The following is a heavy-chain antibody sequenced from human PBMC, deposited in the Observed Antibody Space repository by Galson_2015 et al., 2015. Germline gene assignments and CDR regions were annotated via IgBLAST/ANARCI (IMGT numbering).Heavy chain of an antibody. Sequence: SVKVSCKASGGTFSSYAISWVRQAPGQGLEWMGGIIPIFGTANYAQKFQGRVTITADESTSTAYMELSSLRSEDTAVYYCARDHYYDFWSGYYVGWFDPWGQGTLVTVSS. CDR2: IIPIFGTA. CDR1: GGTFSSYA. CDR3: ARDHYYDFWSGYYVGWFDP. V-gene: IGHV1-69*13. D-gene: IGHD3-3*01. J-gene: IGHJ5*02.